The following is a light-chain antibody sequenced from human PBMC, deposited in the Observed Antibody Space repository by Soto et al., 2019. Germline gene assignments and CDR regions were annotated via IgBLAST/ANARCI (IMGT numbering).Light chain of an antibody. CDR2: DVS. J-gene: IGLJ3*02. CDR1: SSDVGGHNL. CDR3: CSYAGSSRWV. V-gene: IGLV2-11*01. Sequence: QSALTQPRSVSGSPGQSVTISCTGTSSDVGGHNLVSWYQQHPGKAPKLVIYDVSKWPSGVPDRFFGSKSGNTASLTISGLQAEDEADYYCCSYAGSSRWVFGGGTKL.